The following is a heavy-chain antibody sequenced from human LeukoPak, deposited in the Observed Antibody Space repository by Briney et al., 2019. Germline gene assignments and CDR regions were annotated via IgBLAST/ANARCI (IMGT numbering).Heavy chain of an antibody. CDR1: GYTFTSYY. V-gene: IGHV1-46*01. Sequence: ASVKVSCKASGYTFTSYYMHWVRLAPGQGLEWMGIINPGDSSTTYAQKFQGRVTMTRDTSTSTVYMELSSLRSEDTAVYYCARHQGAGEYPFDYWGQGTLVTVSS. CDR3: ARHQGAGEYPFDY. D-gene: IGHD3-16*01. CDR2: INPGDSST. J-gene: IGHJ4*02.